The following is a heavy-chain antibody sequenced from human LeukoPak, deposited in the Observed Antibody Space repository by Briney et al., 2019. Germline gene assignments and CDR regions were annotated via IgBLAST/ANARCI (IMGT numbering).Heavy chain of an antibody. CDR3: ARGPYYYYMDV. J-gene: IGHJ6*03. V-gene: IGHV4-34*01. Sequence: KPSETLSLTCAVYGGSFSGYYWSWIRQPPGKGLEWIGEINHSGSTNYNPSLKSRVTISVDTSKNQFSLKLSSVTAADTAVFYCARGPYYYYMDVWGKGTTVTVSS. CDR1: GGSFSGYY. CDR2: INHSGST.